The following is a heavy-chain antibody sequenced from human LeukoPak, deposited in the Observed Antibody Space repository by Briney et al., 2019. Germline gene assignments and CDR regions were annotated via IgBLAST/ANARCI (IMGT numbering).Heavy chain of an antibody. CDR1: GGSIRSYY. CDR2: MYYSGST. D-gene: IGHD3-3*01. Sequence: SETLSLTCTVSGGSIRSYYWSWIRQPPGKGLEWIGYMYYSGSTKYNPSLKSRVTISVDTSKNQFSLKLSSVTAADTAVYYCARVGGAHDFWSGYYPYDAFDIWGQGTMVTVSS. J-gene: IGHJ3*02. V-gene: IGHV4-59*08. CDR3: ARVGGAHDFWSGYYPYDAFDI.